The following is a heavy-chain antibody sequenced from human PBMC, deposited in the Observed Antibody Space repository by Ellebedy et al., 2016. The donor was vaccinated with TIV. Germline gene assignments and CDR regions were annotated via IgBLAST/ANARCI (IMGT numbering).Heavy chain of an antibody. J-gene: IGHJ3*02. Sequence: MPSETLSLTCTVSGDSIRSYYWSWIRQPPGKGLEWIGHIYYSGGAKYNPSLKSRVTISVDTSKNQFSLKLSSVTAAETAGYDCARSYKRTARDAFDIWGQGTMVTVSS. V-gene: IGHV4-59*01. CDR3: ARSYKRTARDAFDI. CDR2: IYYSGGA. CDR1: GDSIRSYY. D-gene: IGHD1-14*01.